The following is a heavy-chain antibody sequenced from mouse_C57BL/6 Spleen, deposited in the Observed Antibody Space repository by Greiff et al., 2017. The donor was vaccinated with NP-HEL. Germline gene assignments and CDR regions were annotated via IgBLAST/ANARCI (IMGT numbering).Heavy chain of an antibody. V-gene: IGHV1-15*01. J-gene: IGHJ2*01. CDR2: IDPETGGT. Sequence: QVQLQQSGAELVRPGASVTLSCKASGYTFTDYEMHWVKQTPVHGLEWIGAIDPETGGTAYNQKFKGKAILTADKSSSTAYMELRSLTSEDSAVYYCTRWLGRRYFDYWGQGTTLTVSS. CDR1: GYTFTDYE. D-gene: IGHD4-1*01. CDR3: TRWLGRRYFDY.